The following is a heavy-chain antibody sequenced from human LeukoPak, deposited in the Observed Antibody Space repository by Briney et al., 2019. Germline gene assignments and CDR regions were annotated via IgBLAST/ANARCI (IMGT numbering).Heavy chain of an antibody. J-gene: IGHJ3*02. Sequence: GASVKVSCKASGYSFINYYIHWVRQAPGQGLEWMGIINPSGGSTSYAQKFQGRVTMTRDMSTSTAYMELRSLRSDDTAVYYCARDGHRRYYYDSSGREHAFDIWGQGTMVTVSS. V-gene: IGHV1-46*01. CDR3: ARDGHRRYYYDSSGREHAFDI. D-gene: IGHD3-22*01. CDR1: GYSFINYY. CDR2: INPSGGST.